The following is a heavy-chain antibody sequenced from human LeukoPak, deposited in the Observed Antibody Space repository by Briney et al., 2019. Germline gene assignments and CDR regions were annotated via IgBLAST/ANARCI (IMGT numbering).Heavy chain of an antibody. CDR1: GGSISNYV. CDR2: INDSGNT. Sequence: SETLSLTCTVSGGSISNYVWSWIRQPPGKGLEWIGYINDSGNTKYNPSLESRVTISVDTSKNQFSLQLSSVTAADTAVYYCASDGSGSYWNYWGQGTLVTVSS. V-gene: IGHV4-59*01. J-gene: IGHJ4*02. CDR3: ASDGSGSYWNY. D-gene: IGHD3-10*01.